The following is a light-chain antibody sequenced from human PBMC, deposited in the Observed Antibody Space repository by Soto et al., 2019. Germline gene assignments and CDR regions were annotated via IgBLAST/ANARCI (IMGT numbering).Light chain of an antibody. Sequence: DIQMTQSPSSLSASVGDTVTITCRASQGIIDYLAWYQQRPGKVPKPLIYAASSLQTGVPSRFSGSGAGTDFTLTISSLQPEDVATYYCQKYDTAPQTFGQGTRVEI. CDR1: QGIIDY. CDR2: AAS. V-gene: IGKV1-27*01. J-gene: IGKJ1*01. CDR3: QKYDTAPQT.